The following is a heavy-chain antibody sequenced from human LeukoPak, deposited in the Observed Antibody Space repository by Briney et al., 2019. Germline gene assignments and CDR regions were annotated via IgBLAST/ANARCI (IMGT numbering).Heavy chain of an antibody. D-gene: IGHD5-18*01. J-gene: IGHJ5*02. CDR2: IYYSGST. V-gene: IGHV4-59*02. CDR1: GGSVSDYY. CDR3: ARERYSYGANGWFDP. Sequence: SETLSLTCTVSGGSVSDYYWSWIRQPPGKGLEWIGYIYYSGSTNYNPSLKSRVTISVDTSKNQFSLKLSSVTAADTAVYYCARERYSYGANGWFDPWGQGTLVTVSS.